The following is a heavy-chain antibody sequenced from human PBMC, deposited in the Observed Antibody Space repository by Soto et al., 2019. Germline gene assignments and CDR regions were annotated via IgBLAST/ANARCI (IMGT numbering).Heavy chain of an antibody. V-gene: IGHV1-69*13. J-gene: IGHJ3*02. CDR1: GGAFSSYA. CDR2: IIPIFGTA. CDR3: ARDAKGYSYGHDAFDI. D-gene: IGHD5-18*01. Sequence: GASLKVSCKSSGGAFSSYAISWVPQAPGEGLEWMGGIIPIFGTANYAQKFQGRVTITADESTSTAYMELSSLRSEDTAVYYCARDAKGYSYGHDAFDIWGQGTMV.